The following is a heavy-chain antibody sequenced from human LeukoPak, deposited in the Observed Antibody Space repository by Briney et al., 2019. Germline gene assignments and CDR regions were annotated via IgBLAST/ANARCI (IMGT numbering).Heavy chain of an antibody. V-gene: IGHV3-30*02. CDR3: TKAKGQSWLFSHY. Sequence: GGSLRLSCAASGFTFSSYGMHWVRLAPGKGLEWVAFIRYDGSNKYYADSVKGRFTISRDNSKSTVYLQMNDLRGEDTAVYYCTKAKGQSWLFSHYWGRGTLVTVSS. CDR1: GFTFSSYG. CDR2: IRYDGSNK. D-gene: IGHD3-22*01. J-gene: IGHJ4*02.